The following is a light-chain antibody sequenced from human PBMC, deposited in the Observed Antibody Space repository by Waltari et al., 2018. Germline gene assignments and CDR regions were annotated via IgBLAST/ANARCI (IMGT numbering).Light chain of an antibody. CDR2: KDT. Sequence: SYELTQPPSVSVSPGQTARLTCSGDALPQHYPYWYQQKPGQAPVLVIYKDTERPSGIPERFSGSSSWTTVTLTISGLQAEDEADYYCQSADSSGTYWMFGGGTKLTVL. V-gene: IGLV3-25*03. CDR1: ALPQHY. CDR3: QSADSSGTYWM. J-gene: IGLJ3*02.